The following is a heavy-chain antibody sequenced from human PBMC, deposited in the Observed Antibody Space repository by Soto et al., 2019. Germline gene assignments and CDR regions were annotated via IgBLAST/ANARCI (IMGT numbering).Heavy chain of an antibody. D-gene: IGHD3-10*01. V-gene: IGHV1-2*02. J-gene: IGHJ4*02. CDR2: INPNGGGT. CDR3: ARAVHTMIQGVRFRVDQ. Sequence: VKVSCKASGYTFTAYYIHWVRQAPGQGLEWMGWINPNGGGTKYAQKFQGRVTMTRDTSINTAYMELTRLTSDDTAVYYCARAVHTMIQGVRFRVDQWGQGTLVTVSS. CDR1: GYTFTAYY.